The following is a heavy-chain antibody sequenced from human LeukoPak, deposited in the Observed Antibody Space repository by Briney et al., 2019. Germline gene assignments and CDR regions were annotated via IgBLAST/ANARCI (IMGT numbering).Heavy chain of an antibody. Sequence: PSETLSLTCAVYGGSFSGYYWSWIRQPPGKGLEWIGEINHSGSTNYNPSLKSRVTISVDTSKNQFSLKLSSVTAADTAVYYCARGVPSGWIRATYFQHWGQGTLVTVSS. CDR2: INHSGST. CDR1: GGSFSGYY. D-gene: IGHD6-19*01. J-gene: IGHJ1*01. CDR3: ARGVPSGWIRATYFQH. V-gene: IGHV4-34*01.